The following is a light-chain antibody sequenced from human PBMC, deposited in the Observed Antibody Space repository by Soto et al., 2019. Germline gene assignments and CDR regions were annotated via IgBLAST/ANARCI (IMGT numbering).Light chain of an antibody. J-gene: IGKJ4*01. Sequence: EIVLTQSPDTLSLSPGDRATLSCRASQTVTSDYLAWYQQKPGQTPRLLIYAASSRATGIPDRFSGSGSGTDFTLIISRLEPEDFAVYYCQHYVSSPLTFGGGTKVEIK. CDR1: QTVTSDY. V-gene: IGKV3-20*01. CDR3: QHYVSSPLT. CDR2: AAS.